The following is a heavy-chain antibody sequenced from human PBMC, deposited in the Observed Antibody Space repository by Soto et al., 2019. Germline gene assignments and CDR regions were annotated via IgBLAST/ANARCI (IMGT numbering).Heavy chain of an antibody. CDR3: ARDRSGYSSSSGFDP. CDR1: GFTFSSYG. J-gene: IGHJ5*02. V-gene: IGHV3-33*01. D-gene: IGHD6-6*01. CDR2: IWYDGSNK. Sequence: GGSLRLSCAASGFTFSSYGMHWVRQAPGKGLEWVAVIWYDGSNKYYADSVKGRFTISRDNSKNTLYLQMNSLRAEDTAVYYCARDRSGYSSSSGFDPWGQGTLVTVSS.